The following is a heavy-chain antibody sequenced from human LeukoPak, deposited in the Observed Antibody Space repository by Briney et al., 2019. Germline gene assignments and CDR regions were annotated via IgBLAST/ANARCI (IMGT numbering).Heavy chain of an antibody. CDR3: ARERCSGGSCYLGGVLRGYFDS. D-gene: IGHD2-15*01. Sequence: SETLSLTCTVSGDSISSYYWSWIRQPPGKGLEWIGCIYYSGSTNYNPSLKSRVTISVDTSKNQFSLKLSSVTAADTAVYYCARERCSGGSCYLGGVLRGYFDSWGQGTLVTVSS. CDR1: GDSISSYY. V-gene: IGHV4-59*01. CDR2: IYYSGST. J-gene: IGHJ4*02.